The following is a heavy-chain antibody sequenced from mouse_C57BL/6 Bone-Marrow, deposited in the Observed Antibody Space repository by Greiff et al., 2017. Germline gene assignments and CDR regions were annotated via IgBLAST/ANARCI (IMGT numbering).Heavy chain of an antibody. Sequence: QVQLQQPGAELARPGASVKLSCKASGYTFTSYWMHWVKQRPGQGLEWIGMIHPNSGSTNYNEKFKSKATLTVDKSSSTAYMQLSSLTSEDSAVYCCARGIYYDYDVDYWGQGTTLTVSS. CDR2: IHPNSGST. D-gene: IGHD2-4*01. J-gene: IGHJ2*01. CDR3: ARGIYYDYDVDY. CDR1: GYTFTSYW. V-gene: IGHV1-64*01.